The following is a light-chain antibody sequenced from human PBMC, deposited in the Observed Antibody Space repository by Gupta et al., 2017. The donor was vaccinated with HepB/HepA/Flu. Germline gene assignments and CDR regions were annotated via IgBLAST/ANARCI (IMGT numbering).Light chain of an antibody. Sequence: QSVLPQPPSASGPPGQRVTVSCSGSSSDIGSNYVYWYQQLPGTAPKLLIYSNNQQPSGVPDRFSGSKYGTSASLAISGLRAEDEADYYCAAWDDSRSGWVFGGGTKLTVL. CDR3: AAWDDSRSGWV. CDR2: SNN. V-gene: IGLV1-47*01. CDR1: SSDIGSNY. J-gene: IGLJ3*02.